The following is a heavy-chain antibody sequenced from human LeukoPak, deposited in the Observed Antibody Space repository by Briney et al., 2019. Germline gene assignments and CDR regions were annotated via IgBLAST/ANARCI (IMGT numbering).Heavy chain of an antibody. V-gene: IGHV4-59*01. CDR2: IYYSGST. Sequence: SETLSLTCTVSGGSISGFYWIWVRQPPGKALEWIGYIYYSGSTNYNPSLKSRAALSVDTSKNQFSLKLSSVTAADTALYYCARVSNAFSGNGAFDIWGQGTMVTVSS. CDR3: ARVSNAFSGNGAFDI. J-gene: IGHJ3*02. D-gene: IGHD4-23*01. CDR1: GGSISGFY.